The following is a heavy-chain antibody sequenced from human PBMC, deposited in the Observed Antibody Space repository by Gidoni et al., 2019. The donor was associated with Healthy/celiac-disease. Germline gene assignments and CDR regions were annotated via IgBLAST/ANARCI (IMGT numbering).Heavy chain of an antibody. CDR3: ARVAGYSYGYREWFDP. D-gene: IGHD5-18*01. CDR1: GFPFSSYE. Sequence: EVQLVESGGGLVQPGGSLRLSCAASGFPFSSYEMNWVRQAPGKGLEWVSYISSSGSTIYYADSGKGRFTISRDNAKNSLYLQMNSLRAEDTAVYYCARVAGYSYGYREWFDPWGQGTLVTVSS. V-gene: IGHV3-48*03. J-gene: IGHJ5*02. CDR2: ISSSGSTI.